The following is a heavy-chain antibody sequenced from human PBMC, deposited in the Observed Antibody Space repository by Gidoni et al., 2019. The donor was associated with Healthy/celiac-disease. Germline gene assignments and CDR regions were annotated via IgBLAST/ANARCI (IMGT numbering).Heavy chain of an antibody. D-gene: IGHD2-15*01. V-gene: IGHV3-23*01. CDR3: AKYFVVVGQFDY. CDR1: GFPFSSYA. J-gene: IGHJ4*02. Sequence: EVQLLVSGGGLVQPGGFRRRSCAASGFPFSSYAMSWVRQAPGKGLEWVSAISGSGGSTYYADSVKGRFTISRDNSKNTLYLQMNSLRAEDTAVYYCAKYFVVVGQFDYWGQGTLVTVSS. CDR2: ISGSGGST.